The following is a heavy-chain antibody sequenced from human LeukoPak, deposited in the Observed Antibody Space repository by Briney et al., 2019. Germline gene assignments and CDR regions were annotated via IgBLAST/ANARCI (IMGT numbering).Heavy chain of an antibody. CDR1: GYTFTGYY. Sequence: ASVKVSCKASGYTFTGYYMHWVRQAPGQGLEWMGWINPNSGGTNYAQKFQGRVTMTRDTSISTAYMELSRLRSDDTAVYYCARDRDSSGWYANYYYMDVWGKGTTVTVSS. CDR2: INPNSGGT. J-gene: IGHJ6*03. V-gene: IGHV1-2*02. D-gene: IGHD6-19*01. CDR3: ARDRDSSGWYANYYYMDV.